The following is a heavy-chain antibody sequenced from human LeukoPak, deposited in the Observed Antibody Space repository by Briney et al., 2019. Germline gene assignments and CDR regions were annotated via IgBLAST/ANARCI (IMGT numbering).Heavy chain of an antibody. CDR2: IYYSGST. CDR3: ASVSGYNYGSFDP. CDR1: SGSINTYY. J-gene: IGHJ5*02. Sequence: SETLSLTCTVSSGSINTYYWSWIRQPPGKGLEWIGYIYYSGSTNYNPSLESRVTISVDTSKNQFSLRLSSVTAADTAVYYCASVSGYNYGSFDPWGQGTLVTVSS. V-gene: IGHV4-59*01. D-gene: IGHD5-18*01.